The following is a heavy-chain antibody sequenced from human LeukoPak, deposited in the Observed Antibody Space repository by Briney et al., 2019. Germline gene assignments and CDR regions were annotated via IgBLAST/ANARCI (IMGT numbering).Heavy chain of an antibody. CDR2: IYYSGST. V-gene: IGHV4-59*01. CDR1: GGSISSYY. CDR3: AAYSGSYSFLVY. J-gene: IGHJ4*02. D-gene: IGHD1-26*01. Sequence: ASETLSLTCTVSGGSISSYYWSWIRQPPGKGLEWIGYIYYSGSTNYNPSLKSRVTISVDTSKNQFSLKLSSVTAADTAVYYCAAYSGSYSFLVYWGQGTLVTVSS.